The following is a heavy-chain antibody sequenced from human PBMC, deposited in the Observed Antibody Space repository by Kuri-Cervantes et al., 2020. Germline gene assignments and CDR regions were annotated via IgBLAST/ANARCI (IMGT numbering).Heavy chain of an antibody. D-gene: IGHD4-17*01. CDR3: AKDRLRFIDY. CDR2: ITWNSGSI. Sequence: GGSLRLSCAASGFTLHDDAMHWVRQGPGKGLEWVSGITWNSGSIAYADSAKGRFTISRDNSKNTLYLQMNSLRAEDTAVYYCAKDRLRFIDYWGQGTLVTVSS. J-gene: IGHJ4*02. V-gene: IGHV3-9*01. CDR1: GFTLHDDA.